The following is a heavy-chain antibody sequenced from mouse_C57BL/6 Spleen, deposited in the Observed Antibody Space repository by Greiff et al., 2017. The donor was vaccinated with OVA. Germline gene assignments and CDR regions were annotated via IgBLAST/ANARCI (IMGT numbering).Heavy chain of an antibody. V-gene: IGHV2-6-2*01. D-gene: IGHD1-1*01. J-gene: IGHJ1*03. CDR2: IWSDGST. CDR1: GFSLTSYG. CDR3: ARHKDYYGSSYGYFDV. Sequence: LVAPSQSLSITCTVSGFSLTSYGVHWVRQPPGKGLEWLVVIWSDGSTTYNSALKSRLSISKDNSKSQVFLKMNSLQTDDTAMYYCARHKDYYGSSYGYFDVWGTGTTVTVSS.